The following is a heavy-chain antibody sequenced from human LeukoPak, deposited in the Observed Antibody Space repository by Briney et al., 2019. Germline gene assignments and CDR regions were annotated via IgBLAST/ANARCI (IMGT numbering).Heavy chain of an antibody. CDR3: ARGRAAAGTIIDY. V-gene: IGHV4-31*03. D-gene: IGHD6-13*01. J-gene: IGHJ4*02. Sequence: SETLSLTCTVSGGSISSGGYYWSWIRQHPGKGLEWIGYIYYSGSTYYNPSLKSRVTISVDTSKNQFSLKLSSVTAADTAVYYCARGRAAAGTIIDYWGQGTLVTVSS. CDR2: IYYSGST. CDR1: GGSISSGGYY.